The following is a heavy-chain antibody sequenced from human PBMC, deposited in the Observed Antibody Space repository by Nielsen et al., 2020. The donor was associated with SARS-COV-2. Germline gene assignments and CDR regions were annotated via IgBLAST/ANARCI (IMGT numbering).Heavy chain of an antibody. CDR1: GFTFSSYA. D-gene: IGHD2/OR15-2a*01. CDR3: ARSRSFCDY. J-gene: IGHJ4*02. Sequence: GESLKISCAASGFTFSSYAMHWVRQAPGKGLEWVAVISYDGSNKYYADSVKGRFTISRDNAKNSLYLQMNSLRAEDTAVYYCARSRSFCDYWGQGTLVTVSS. CDR2: ISYDGSNK. V-gene: IGHV3-30*04.